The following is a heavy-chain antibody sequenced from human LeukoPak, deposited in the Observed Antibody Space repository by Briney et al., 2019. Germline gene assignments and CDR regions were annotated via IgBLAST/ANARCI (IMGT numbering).Heavy chain of an antibody. CDR3: ARGVVPAAIVGNWFDP. J-gene: IGHJ5*02. D-gene: IGHD2-2*01. CDR2: ISAYNGNT. Sequence: ASVKVSFKASGYTFTSYGISWVRQAPGQGLEWMGWISAYNGNTNYAQKLQGRVTMTTDTSTSTAYMELRSLRSDDTAVYYCARGVVPAAIVGNWFDPWGQGTLVTVSS. CDR1: GYTFTSYG. V-gene: IGHV1-18*01.